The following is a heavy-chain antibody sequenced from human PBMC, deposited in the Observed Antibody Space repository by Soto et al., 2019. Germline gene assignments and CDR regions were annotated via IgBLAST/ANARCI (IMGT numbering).Heavy chain of an antibody. D-gene: IGHD2-2*01. CDR2: ITDSGGST. CDR1: GFTFNNYG. V-gene: IGHV3-23*01. CDR3: AQADTVVTFYYFDY. Sequence: EVQLLESGGRLVQPGGSLRLSCAASGFTFNNYGMSWVRQAPGKGLEWVSAITDSGGSTYYADSVKGRFTISRDNSKIPVYLQMTSLRAADTAVYYCAQADTVVTFYYFDYGGQGTLVTFSS. J-gene: IGHJ4*02.